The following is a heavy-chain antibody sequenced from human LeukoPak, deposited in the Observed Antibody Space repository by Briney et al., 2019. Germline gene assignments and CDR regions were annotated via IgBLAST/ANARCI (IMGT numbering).Heavy chain of an antibody. D-gene: IGHD1-14*01. V-gene: IGHV1-2*02. Sequence: GASVKVSCKASGYTFPDYYIHWVRQAPGQGLEWMGWINPNSGVTNYAQKFQGRVTMTRDTSISTAYMGLSGLRSDDTAVYFCARVYTTTLPNWFVPWGQGTLVTVSS. CDR2: INPNSGVT. CDR1: GYTFPDYY. J-gene: IGHJ5*02. CDR3: ARVYTTTLPNWFVP.